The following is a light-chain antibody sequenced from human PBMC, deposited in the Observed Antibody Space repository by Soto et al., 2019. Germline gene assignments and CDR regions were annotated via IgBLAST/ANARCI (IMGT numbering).Light chain of an antibody. CDR2: QAS. J-gene: IGKJ4*01. V-gene: IGKV1-5*03. Sequence: DIQMTQSPSTLSASVGDRVTITCRASQSLNSELAWYQQKPGKAPKLLIYQASSLKGGVPSRFTGTGSGTECTLTISSLQPDDSATYYCQQYNAYSLTFGGGTKVEIK. CDR1: QSLNSE. CDR3: QQYNAYSLT.